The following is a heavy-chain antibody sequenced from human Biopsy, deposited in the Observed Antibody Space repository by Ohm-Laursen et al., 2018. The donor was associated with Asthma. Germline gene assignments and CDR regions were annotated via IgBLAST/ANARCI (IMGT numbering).Heavy chain of an antibody. CDR2: INPNSGDT. Sequence: SVKVSCKASGYTFIGCPIHWMRQAPGQGLEWMGRINPNSGDTNYAQKFQGRVTMTRDTSISTAYMEVSRLRSDDTAVYYCARGQKSAGDRWFDPWGQGTLVTVSS. D-gene: IGHD6-13*01. J-gene: IGHJ5*02. CDR1: GYTFIGCP. V-gene: IGHV1-2*06. CDR3: ARGQKSAGDRWFDP.